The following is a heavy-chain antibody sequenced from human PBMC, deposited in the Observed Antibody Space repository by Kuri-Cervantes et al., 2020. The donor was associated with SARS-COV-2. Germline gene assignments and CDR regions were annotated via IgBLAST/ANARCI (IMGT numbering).Heavy chain of an antibody. J-gene: IGHJ2*01. D-gene: IGHD2-8*01. CDR1: GFTFSSYS. CDR3: ARGGHYTNGVSYGDYYFGL. CDR2: INSSSSYI. V-gene: IGHV3-21*01. Sequence: GESLKISCAASGFTFSSYSMNWVRQAPGKGLEWVSSINSSSSYIYYADSVKGRFTISRDKTKNSLYLQMNSLRAEDTAVYYCARGGHYTNGVSYGDYYFGLWGRGTLVTVSS.